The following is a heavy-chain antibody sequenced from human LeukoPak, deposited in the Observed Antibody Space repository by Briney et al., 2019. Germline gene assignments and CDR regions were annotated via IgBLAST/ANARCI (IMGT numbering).Heavy chain of an antibody. J-gene: IGHJ4*02. D-gene: IGHD6-13*01. CDR2: ISSSSSTI. Sequence: PGGSLRLSCAASGFTFSSYSMNWVRQAPGKGLEWVSYISSSSSTIYYADSVKGRFTISRDNAKNSLYLQMNSLRAEDTAVYYCARGGGMRSWYDFDYWGQGILVTVSS. CDR1: GFTFSSYS. V-gene: IGHV3-48*04. CDR3: ARGGGMRSWYDFDY.